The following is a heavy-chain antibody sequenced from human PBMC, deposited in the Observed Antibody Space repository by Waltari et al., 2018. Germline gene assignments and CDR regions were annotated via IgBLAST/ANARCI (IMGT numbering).Heavy chain of an antibody. CDR3: TREEIKVIQGVISRIQTDALDV. CDR1: GFTFSAHW. CDR2: INSEGSWT. D-gene: IGHD3-10*01. Sequence: EVQLVESGGGLVQPGGSLRLPCVASGFTFSAHWVHRVRQAPGKGLVWVSRINSEGSWTNYAGSVKGRFTISRDNAKSTMYLQMDSLGAEDTAVYYCTREEIKVIQGVISRIQTDALDVWGQGTMVTVSS. J-gene: IGHJ3*01. V-gene: IGHV3-74*01.